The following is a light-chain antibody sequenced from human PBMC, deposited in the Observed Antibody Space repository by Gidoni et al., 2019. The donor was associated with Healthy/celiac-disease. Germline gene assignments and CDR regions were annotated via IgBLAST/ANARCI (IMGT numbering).Light chain of an antibody. V-gene: IGKV3-11*01. CDR3: QQRSNWPLSLT. J-gene: IGKJ4*01. CDR2: DAS. Sequence: EIVLTQSPATLSLSPGERDTLACRASQSVSIYLAWYQQKPGQAPRLLIYDASNRATGIPARFSGSGSGTDFTLTISSLEPEDFAVYYCQQRSNWPLSLTFGGGTKVEIK. CDR1: QSVSIY.